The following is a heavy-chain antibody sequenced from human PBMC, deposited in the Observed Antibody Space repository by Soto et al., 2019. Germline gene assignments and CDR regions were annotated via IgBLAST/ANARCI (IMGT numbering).Heavy chain of an antibody. Sequence: PSETLSLTCTVSGGSISSYYWNWIRQPPGKGLEWIGYISYSGNTNYNPSLKSRVTVSVDTSRNQFSLKPNSVTAADTAVYYCARASTYYDILTGYPKPYYFDYWGQGTLVTVSS. J-gene: IGHJ4*02. CDR2: ISYSGNT. D-gene: IGHD3-9*01. CDR3: ARASTYYDILTGYPKPYYFDY. V-gene: IGHV4-59*01. CDR1: GGSISSYY.